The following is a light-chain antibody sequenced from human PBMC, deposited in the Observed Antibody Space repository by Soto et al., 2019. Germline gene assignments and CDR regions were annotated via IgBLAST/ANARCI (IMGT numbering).Light chain of an antibody. J-gene: IGKJ5*01. CDR3: QQYGSSPLIS. Sequence: VLTQSPGTLSLSPGESATLSCRASQTVSITYLTWYQQKPGQAPRLLIFGASKRATGIPDRFSGSGSGRDLTLTISGLEPEDFAVYYCQQYGSSPLISFGQGTRLEI. CDR2: GAS. CDR1: QTVSITY. V-gene: IGKV3-20*01.